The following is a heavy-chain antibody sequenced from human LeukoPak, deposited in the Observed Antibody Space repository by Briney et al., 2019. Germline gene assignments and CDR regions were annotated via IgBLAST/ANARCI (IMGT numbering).Heavy chain of an antibody. CDR2: IYYSGCT. CDR1: GGSISSYY. J-gene: IGHJ3*02. D-gene: IGHD2-15*01. Sequence: SETLSLTCTVSGGSISSYYWSWIRQPPGEGLEWIGYIYYSGCTNYNPSLKSRVTISVDTSKNQFSLKLSSVTAADTAVYYCAGYSPLADAFDIWGQGTMVTVSS. V-gene: IGHV4-59*08. CDR3: AGYSPLADAFDI.